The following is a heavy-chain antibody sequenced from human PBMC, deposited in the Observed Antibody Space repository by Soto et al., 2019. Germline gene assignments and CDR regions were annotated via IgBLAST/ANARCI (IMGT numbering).Heavy chain of an antibody. CDR2: IKEDGSEK. D-gene: IGHD6-19*01. V-gene: IGHV3-7*03. CDR3: VRFSILVSGRGRGAFFDS. Sequence: GGSLRLSCAASGFTFSNYWMSWVRQVPGKGLAWVSNIKEDGSEKYYVDSVKGRFTISRDNVKNSVHLQMNSLRDEDTAVYYCVRFSILVSGRGRGAFFDSWGQGTPVTVSS. J-gene: IGHJ4*02. CDR1: GFTFSNYW.